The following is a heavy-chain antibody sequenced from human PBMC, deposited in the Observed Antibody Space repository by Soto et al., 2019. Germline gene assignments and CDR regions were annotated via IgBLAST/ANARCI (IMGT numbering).Heavy chain of an antibody. Sequence: PGGSLRLSCAASGFTFSSYGMHWVRQAPGKGLEWVAVISYDGSNKYYADSVKGRFTISRDNSKNTLYLQMNSLRAEDTAVYYCAKSHDYGDDSNIYWGQGTLVTVSS. CDR2: ISYDGSNK. D-gene: IGHD4-17*01. CDR1: GFTFSSYG. V-gene: IGHV3-30*18. CDR3: AKSHDYGDDSNIY. J-gene: IGHJ4*02.